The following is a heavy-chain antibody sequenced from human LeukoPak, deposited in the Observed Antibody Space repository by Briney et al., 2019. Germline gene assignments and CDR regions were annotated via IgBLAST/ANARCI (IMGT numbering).Heavy chain of an antibody. J-gene: IGHJ3*02. V-gene: IGHV4-38-2*02. CDR3: ARALGGYSYGYGAFDI. D-gene: IGHD5-18*01. CDR2: IYHSGST. CDR1: GYSISSGYY. Sequence: SSETLSLTCTVSGYSISSGYYWGWIRQPPGKGLEWIGSIYHSGSTYYNPSLKSRVTISVDTSKNQFSLKLSSVTAADTAVYYCARALGGYSYGYGAFDIWGQGTMVTVSS.